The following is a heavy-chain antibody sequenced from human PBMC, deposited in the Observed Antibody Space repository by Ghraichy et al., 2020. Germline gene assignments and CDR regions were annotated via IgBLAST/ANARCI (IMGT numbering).Heavy chain of an antibody. V-gene: IGHV3-48*03. CDR2: ISDSGSTT. D-gene: IGHD3-16*01. Sequence: GESLNISCAASGFTFSNCEMSWVRQAPGKGLEWLSYISDSGSTTYYTDSVEGRFTISRDNAKNSVYLQMNRLSAEDTAVYFCASLPAGGHLRNYWGQGTLVTVSS. CDR3: ASLPAGGHLRNY. J-gene: IGHJ4*02. CDR1: GFTFSNCE.